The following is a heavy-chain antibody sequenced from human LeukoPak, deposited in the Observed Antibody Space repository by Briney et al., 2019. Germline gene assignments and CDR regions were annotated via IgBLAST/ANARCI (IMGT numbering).Heavy chain of an antibody. CDR3: TRDYGVRDD. CDR1: GFTFKSTF. V-gene: IGHV3-21*01. Sequence: GGSLRLSCAVSGFTFKSTFMNWVRQAPGKGLEWVSSISSSGSYIHYADSVKGRFTVSRDNDNDTLYLHMTGLSAEDSATYYCTRDYGVRDDWGQGTLVTVSS. D-gene: IGHD4-17*01. CDR2: ISSSGSYI. J-gene: IGHJ4*02.